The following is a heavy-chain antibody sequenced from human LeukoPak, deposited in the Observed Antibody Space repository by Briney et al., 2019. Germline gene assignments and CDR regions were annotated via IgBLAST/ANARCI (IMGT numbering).Heavy chain of an antibody. J-gene: IGHJ4*02. V-gene: IGHV1-46*01. Sequence: ASVKVSCKASGYTFTSYYMHWVRQAPGQGLEWMGIINPSGGSTSYAQKFQGRVTMTRDTSTSTVYMELSSLRSEDTAVYYCARDRVARYYDSSGGGSHWGQGTLVTVSS. CDR2: INPSGGST. CDR3: ARDRVARYYDSSGGGSH. D-gene: IGHD3-22*01. CDR1: GYTFTSYY.